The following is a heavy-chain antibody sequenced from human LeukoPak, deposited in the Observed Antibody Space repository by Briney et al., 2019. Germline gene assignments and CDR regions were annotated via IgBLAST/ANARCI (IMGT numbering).Heavy chain of an antibody. D-gene: IGHD6-13*01. CDR1: GGSISIGSYY. V-gene: IGHV4-39*01. Sequence: SETLSLTCTVSGGSISIGSYYWGWIRQPRGKGLEWIGSIHYSGSTHYNPSLKSRVTISVDASMNQFSLKVNSVTAADTAVYYCARKKLAAGRVDWFDPWGQGILVTVSS. J-gene: IGHJ5*02. CDR3: ARKKLAAGRVDWFDP. CDR2: IHYSGST.